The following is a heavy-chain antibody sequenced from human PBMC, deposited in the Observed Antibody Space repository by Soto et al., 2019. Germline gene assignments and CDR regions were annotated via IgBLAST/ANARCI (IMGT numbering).Heavy chain of an antibody. J-gene: IGHJ4*02. V-gene: IGHV4-59*01. CDR3: ARGTAGPTAAGSFFDY. CDR2: IYYSGST. D-gene: IGHD1-26*01. CDR1: GGSISSYY. Sequence: QVQLQESGPGLVKPSETLSLTCTVSGGSISSYYWSWIRQPPGKGLEWIGYIYYSGSTNYNPSLKGRVTISVDTSKTQFSLKLRSVTAAATAVYYCARGTAGPTAAGSFFDYWGQGTLVTVSS.